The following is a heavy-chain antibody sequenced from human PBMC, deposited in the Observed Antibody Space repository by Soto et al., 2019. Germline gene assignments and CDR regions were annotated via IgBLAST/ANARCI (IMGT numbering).Heavy chain of an antibody. CDR2: IWYDGSKA. CDR3: ARDIWFEKSKCLDY. D-gene: IGHD3-10*01. Sequence: QVHLVASGGGVVQPGRSLRLSCEASGFTFSTYGMHWVRQAPGKGLEWVAVIWYDGSKAYYAESVMGRFTISRDNSKNTVYLQVNSLRAEDTAVYYCARDIWFEKSKCLDYWGQGTLVTVSS. CDR1: GFTFSTYG. J-gene: IGHJ4*02. V-gene: IGHV3-33*01.